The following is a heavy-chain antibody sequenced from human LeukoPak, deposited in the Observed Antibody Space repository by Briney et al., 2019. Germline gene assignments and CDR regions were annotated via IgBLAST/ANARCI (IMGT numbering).Heavy chain of an antibody. CDR2: IIPIFGTA. J-gene: IGHJ4*02. V-gene: IGHV1-69*13. CDR1: GGTFSSYA. D-gene: IGHD6-13*01. CDR3: ATGGPYIQQQLVLPRDY. Sequence: GASVKVSCKASGGTFSSYAISWVRQAPGQGLEWMGGIIPIFGTANYAQKFQGRVTITADESTSTAYMELSSLRSEDTAVYYCATGGPYIQQQLVLPRDYWGQGTLVTVSS.